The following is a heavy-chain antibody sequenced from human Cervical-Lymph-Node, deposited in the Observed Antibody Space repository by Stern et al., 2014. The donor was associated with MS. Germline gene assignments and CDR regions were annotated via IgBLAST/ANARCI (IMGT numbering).Heavy chain of an antibody. J-gene: IGHJ1*01. Sequence: DQLVESGGGVVQPGPPLRLSCPASGFTFSSSGMHWVRQAPGKGLEWLAIIWYDGSNRYYADSVKGRFTISRDNSKNTLYLQMNSLRAEDTAVYYCAREGGNTAEYFQHWGQGTLVTVSS. CDR3: AREGGNTAEYFQH. CDR1: GFTFSSSG. V-gene: IGHV3-33*01. D-gene: IGHD4-23*01. CDR2: IWYDGSNR.